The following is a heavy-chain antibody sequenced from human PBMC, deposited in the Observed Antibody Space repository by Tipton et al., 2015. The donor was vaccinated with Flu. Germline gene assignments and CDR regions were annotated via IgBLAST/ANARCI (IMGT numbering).Heavy chain of an antibody. Sequence: TLSLTCSVSGDSIGGPYYWGWIRQPPGKGLEWIGNVHRPGNTYHNPSLKSRVTISVDTSKNQFSLKLTSVTAADTAVYYCARDRWEYSSGFDAWGQGTLVTVSP. CDR1: GDSIGGPYY. CDR3: ARDRWEYSSGFDA. J-gene: IGHJ4*02. CDR2: VHRPGNT. D-gene: IGHD6-19*01. V-gene: IGHV4-38-2*02.